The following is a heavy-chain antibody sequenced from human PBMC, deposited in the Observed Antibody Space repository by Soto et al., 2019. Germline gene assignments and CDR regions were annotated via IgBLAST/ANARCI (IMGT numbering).Heavy chain of an antibody. CDR2: TYYRSKWYN. CDR1: GDSVSSNSAA. J-gene: IGHJ6*03. V-gene: IGHV6-1*01. Sequence: SQTLSLTCAISGDSVSSNSAAWNSIRQTTSRGLEWLGRTYYRSKWYNDYAVSVKSRITINPDTSKNQFSLQLNSVTPEDTAVYYCAKDIEQQLVNHRKTDYYYYYMDVWGKGTTVTVSS. D-gene: IGHD6-13*01. CDR3: AKDIEQQLVNHRKTDYYYYYMDV.